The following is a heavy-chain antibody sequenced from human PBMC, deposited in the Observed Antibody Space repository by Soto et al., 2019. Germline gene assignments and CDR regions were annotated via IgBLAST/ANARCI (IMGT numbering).Heavy chain of an antibody. CDR3: ARFDVRATFAY. CDR1: GGSFSGYY. V-gene: IGHV4-34*01. J-gene: IGHJ4*02. D-gene: IGHD1-26*01. Sequence: SETLSLACAVYGGSFSGYYWTWIRQPPGTGLEWIGEINHSGSTNYNPSLKSRVTISVDTAKNQFSLKLTSVTAADTAVYYCARFDVRATFAYWGQGTLVTVSS. CDR2: INHSGST.